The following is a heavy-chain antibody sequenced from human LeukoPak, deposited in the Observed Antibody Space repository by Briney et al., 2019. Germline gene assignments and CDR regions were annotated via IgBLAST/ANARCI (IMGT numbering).Heavy chain of an antibody. Sequence: SETLPLTCTVSGGSVRSGDYYWSWIRQPPGKGLEWIGYIYYSGSTNYNPSLKSRLTISVDTSKNQFSLNLTSVTAADTAVYYCARVRYYDDNSPAEDYWGQGTLVTVSS. CDR2: IYYSGST. V-gene: IGHV4-61*08. J-gene: IGHJ4*02. D-gene: IGHD3-22*01. CDR1: GGSVRSGDYY. CDR3: ARVRYYDDNSPAEDY.